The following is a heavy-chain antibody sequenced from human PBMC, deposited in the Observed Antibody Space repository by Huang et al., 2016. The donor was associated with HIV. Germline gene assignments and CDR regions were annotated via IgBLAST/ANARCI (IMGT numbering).Heavy chain of an antibody. CDR1: GGTFSNHA. J-gene: IGHJ4*02. Sequence: QVQLLQSGAEVRKPGSSVTVSCKASGGTFSNHAFSWLRQAPGQGLEWMGGINPLFKTTNYAQKFQARVTITADESRNTAYMELSSLRSQDTATYYCAKSHINYPADSWGQGTLVIVSS. V-gene: IGHV1-69*13. D-gene: IGHD3-10*01. CDR2: INPLFKTT. CDR3: AKSHINYPADS.